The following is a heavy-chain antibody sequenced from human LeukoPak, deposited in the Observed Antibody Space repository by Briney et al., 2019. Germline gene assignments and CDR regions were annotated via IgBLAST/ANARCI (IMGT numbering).Heavy chain of an antibody. CDR2: LHSGADT. V-gene: IGHV3-53*01. D-gene: IGHD1-26*01. CDR1: GFTVATNY. CDR3: ARIGAHFHWYLDL. Sequence: PGGSLTLSCTASGFTVATNYMNGVRHPPGKGPEDVAILHSGADTYYADSVKGRFVVSRDSSKNMLFLHMNAPRPEDTAVSYCARIGAHFHWYLDLWGRGTLVTVSS. J-gene: IGHJ2*01.